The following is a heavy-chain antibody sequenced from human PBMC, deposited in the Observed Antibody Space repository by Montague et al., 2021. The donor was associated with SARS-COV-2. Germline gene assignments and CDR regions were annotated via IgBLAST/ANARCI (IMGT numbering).Heavy chain of an antibody. V-gene: IGHV4-59*01. J-gene: IGHJ6*02. CDR3: ARGGGYYNYGLDV. Sequence: SETLSLTCTVSGGSISNYYWSWIRQPPGRGLEWIGYIYYSGSTDYSPSLKSQVTISLDTSKNQFSLKVTSVTAADTAVYYCARGGGYYNYGLDVWGPGTTVTVPS. CDR1: GGSISNYY. D-gene: IGHD3-22*01. CDR2: IYYSGST.